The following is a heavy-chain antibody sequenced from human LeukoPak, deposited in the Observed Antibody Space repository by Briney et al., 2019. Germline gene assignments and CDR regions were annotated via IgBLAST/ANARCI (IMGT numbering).Heavy chain of an antibody. CDR1: GYTFTSYG. V-gene: IGHV1-18*01. D-gene: IGHD2-2*01. J-gene: IGHJ4*02. CDR3: ARGYCSSTSCYPRGY. CDR2: ISAYNGNT. Sequence: ASVKVSCKASGYTFTSYGISWVRQAPGQGLEWMGWISAYNGNTNYAQKLQGRVTMTTGTSTSTAYMELRSLRSDDTVVYYCARGYCSSTSCYPRGYWGQGTLVTVSS.